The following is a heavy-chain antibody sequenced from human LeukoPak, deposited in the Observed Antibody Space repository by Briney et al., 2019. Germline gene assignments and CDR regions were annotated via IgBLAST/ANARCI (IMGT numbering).Heavy chain of an antibody. Sequence: GESLNISCKGSGYRFNAYWIAWVRQMPGKGLEWMGIIYPDDSDTSYSPSFQGQVTISADKSVRTAYLQWSSMKASDTAMYYCARPNIASYYDSRGYDAFDVWGQGTMVTVSS. CDR2: IYPDDSDT. CDR3: ARPNIASYYDSRGYDAFDV. CDR1: GYRFNAYW. J-gene: IGHJ3*01. V-gene: IGHV5-51*01. D-gene: IGHD3-22*01.